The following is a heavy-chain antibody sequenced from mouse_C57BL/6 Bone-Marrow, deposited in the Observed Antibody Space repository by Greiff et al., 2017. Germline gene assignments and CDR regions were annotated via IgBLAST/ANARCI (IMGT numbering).Heavy chain of an antibody. D-gene: IGHD2-2*01. CDR3: ARSAAYGYDRYWYFDV. CDR2: IYWDDDK. J-gene: IGHJ1*03. CDR1: GFSLSTSGMG. V-gene: IGHV8-12*01. Sequence: QVTLKESGPGILQSSQTLSLTCSFSGFSLSTSGMGVSWIRQPSGKGLEWLAHIYWDDDKRYNPSLKSRLTISKDTSRNQVFLKITSVDTADTATYYCARSAAYGYDRYWYFDVWGTGTTVTVSS.